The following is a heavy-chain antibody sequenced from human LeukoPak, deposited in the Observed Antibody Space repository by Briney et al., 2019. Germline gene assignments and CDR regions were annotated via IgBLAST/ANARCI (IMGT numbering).Heavy chain of an antibody. J-gene: IGHJ4*02. D-gene: IGHD6-19*01. CDR1: GFTFTNYA. CDR3: AKGGIAVAPGF. V-gene: IGHV3-23*01. Sequence: GGSLRLSCAASGFTFTNYAMTWVRQAPGKGPEWVSVISGSGGSTYYADSVKGRFTISRDNSKNTLYLQMNSLRAEDTAVYYCAKGGIAVAPGFWGQGTLVTVSS. CDR2: ISGSGGST.